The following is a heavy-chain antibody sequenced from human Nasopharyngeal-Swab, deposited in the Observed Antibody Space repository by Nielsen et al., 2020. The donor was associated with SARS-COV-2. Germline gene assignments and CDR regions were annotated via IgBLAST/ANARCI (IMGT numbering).Heavy chain of an antibody. D-gene: IGHD6-19*01. CDR1: GFTFGDYA. CDR3: TLTGYSSGWSVYYYYGMDV. J-gene: IGHJ6*02. V-gene: IGHV3-49*04. Sequence: SLKISCTASGFTFGDYAMSWVRQAPGKGLEWVGFIRSKAYGGTTEYAASVKGRFTISRDDSKSIAYLQMNSLKTEDTAVYYCTLTGYSSGWSVYYYYGMDVWGQGTTVTVSS. CDR2: IRSKAYGGTT.